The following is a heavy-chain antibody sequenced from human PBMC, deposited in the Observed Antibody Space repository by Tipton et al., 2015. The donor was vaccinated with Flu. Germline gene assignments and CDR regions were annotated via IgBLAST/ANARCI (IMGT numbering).Heavy chain of an antibody. Sequence: TLSLTCTVSSGSIGSFHWSWIRQHPGKGLEWIGHIFYAGSPTYNPSLISRGTISIDTPKKQFSLKLTSVTAADTATYYCARVMSEVGSLDLWGQGILVTVSS. J-gene: IGHJ4*02. CDR3: ARVMSEVGSLDL. CDR1: SGSIGSFH. CDR2: IFYAGSP. D-gene: IGHD3-10*01. V-gene: IGHV4-59*01.